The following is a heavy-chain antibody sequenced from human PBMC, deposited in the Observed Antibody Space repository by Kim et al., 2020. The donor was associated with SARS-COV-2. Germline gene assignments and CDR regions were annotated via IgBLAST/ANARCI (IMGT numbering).Heavy chain of an antibody. J-gene: IGHJ3*02. V-gene: IGHV3-30*04. D-gene: IGHD3-22*01. CDR3: ARNNYDSSGYYQSDPVGAFDI. CDR1: GFTFSSYA. CDR2: ISYDGSNK. Sequence: GGSLRLSCAASGFTFSSYAMHWVRQAPGKGLEWVAVISYDGSNKYYADSVKGRFTISRDNSKNTLYLQMNSLRAEDTAVYYCARNNYDSSGYYQSDPVGAFDIWGQGTMVTVSS.